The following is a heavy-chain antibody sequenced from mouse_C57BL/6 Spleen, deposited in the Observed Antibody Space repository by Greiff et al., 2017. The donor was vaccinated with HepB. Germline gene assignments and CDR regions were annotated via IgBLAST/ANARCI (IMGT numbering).Heavy chain of an antibody. CDR2: IYPSDSET. CDR1: GYTFTSYW. V-gene: IGHV1-61*01. CDR3: ARLVYSGNGGYFDV. D-gene: IGHD1-1*01. J-gene: IGHJ1*03. Sequence: QVQLQQPGAELVRPGSSVKLSCKASGYTFTSYWMDWVKQRPGQGLEWIGNIYPSDSETHYNQKFKDKATLTVDKSSSTAYMQLSSLTSEDSAVSYGARLVYSGNGGYFDVWGTGTTVTVSS.